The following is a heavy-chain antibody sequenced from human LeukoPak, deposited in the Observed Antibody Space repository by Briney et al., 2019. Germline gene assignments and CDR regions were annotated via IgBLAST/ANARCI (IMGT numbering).Heavy chain of an antibody. CDR1: GFTFSSYA. D-gene: IGHD5-18*01. CDR3: ASGGEDTAMIRVRFDP. CDR2: ISSSSSSI. J-gene: IGHJ5*02. Sequence: PGGSLRLSCAASGFTFSSYAMHWVRQAPGKGLEWVSYISSSSSSIYYADSVKGRFTISRDNAKNSLYLQMNSLRAEDTAVYYCASGGEDTAMIRVRFDPWGQGTLVTVSS. V-gene: IGHV3-48*01.